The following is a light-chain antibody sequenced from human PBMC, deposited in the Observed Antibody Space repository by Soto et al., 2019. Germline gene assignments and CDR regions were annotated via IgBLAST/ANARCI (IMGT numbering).Light chain of an antibody. V-gene: IGKV2-30*01. CDR1: QSLVYSDGNTY. J-gene: IGKJ5*01. CDR3: QQYNNWPS. CDR2: DIS. Sequence: DVVMTQSPLSLPVTLGQPASISCRSSQSLVYSDGNTYLNWYQQRPGQAPRLLIYDISNRAAGVPARFSGSGSETEFTLTIRSLQSEDFAVYFCQQYNNWPSFGQGTRLEIK.